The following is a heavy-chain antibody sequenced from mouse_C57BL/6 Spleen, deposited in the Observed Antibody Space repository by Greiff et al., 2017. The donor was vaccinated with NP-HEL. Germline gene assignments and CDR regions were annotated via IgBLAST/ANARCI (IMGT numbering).Heavy chain of an antibody. CDR2: INPSTGGT. D-gene: IGHD1-1*01. Sequence: EVQLQQSGPELVKPGASVKISCKASGYSFTGYYMNWVKQSPEKSLEWIGEINPSTGGTTYNQKFKAKATLTVDKSSSTAYMQLKSLTSEDSAVYYCARATYPYYAMDYWGQGTSVTVSS. J-gene: IGHJ4*01. CDR3: ARATYPYYAMDY. V-gene: IGHV1-42*01. CDR1: GYSFTGYY.